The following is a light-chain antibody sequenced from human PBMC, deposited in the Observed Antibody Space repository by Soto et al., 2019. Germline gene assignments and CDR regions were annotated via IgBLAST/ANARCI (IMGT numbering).Light chain of an antibody. CDR1: SSDVGGYNY. Sequence: QSALTQPVSVSGSPGQSITISCTGTSSDVGGYNYVSWYQQHPGKAPKFMIYDVSNRPSGVSNRFSGSKSGNTASLTISGLQAEDEADYYCSSYTTSNTRQIVFGTGTQLTVL. CDR3: SSYTTSNTRQIV. V-gene: IGLV2-14*01. J-gene: IGLJ1*01. CDR2: DVS.